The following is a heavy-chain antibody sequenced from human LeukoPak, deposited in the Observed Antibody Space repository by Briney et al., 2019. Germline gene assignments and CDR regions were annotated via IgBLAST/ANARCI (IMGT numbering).Heavy chain of an antibody. V-gene: IGHV3-21*01. CDR1: GFTFSNYN. CDR2: IRSSTTYV. Sequence: GGSLRLSRAASGFTFSNYNMNWVRQAPGKGLEWVSSIRSSTTYVYYADSVKGRFTISRDNAKNSLYLQMNSLRAEDTAVYYCARALFLGDWFDPWGQGTLVTVSS. D-gene: IGHD3-16*01. CDR3: ARALFLGDWFDP. J-gene: IGHJ5*02.